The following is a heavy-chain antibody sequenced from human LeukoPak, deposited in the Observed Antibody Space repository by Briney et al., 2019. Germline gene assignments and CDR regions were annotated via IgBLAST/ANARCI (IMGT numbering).Heavy chain of an antibody. CDR2: ISSDASST. CDR3: ARGAIPARLDY. Sequence: PGGSLRLSCAASGFTFNSYWMHWVRQAPGKGLVWVSRISSDASSTTYADSVKGRFTISRDNAKNTLYLQMNSLRAEDTAMYYCARGAIPARLDYWGQGTLGTVSS. CDR1: GFTFNSYW. V-gene: IGHV3-74*01. D-gene: IGHD6-6*01. J-gene: IGHJ4*02.